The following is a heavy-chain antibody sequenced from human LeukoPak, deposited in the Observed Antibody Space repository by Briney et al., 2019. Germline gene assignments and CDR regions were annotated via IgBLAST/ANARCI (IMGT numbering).Heavy chain of an antibody. V-gene: IGHV3-23*01. Sequence: GGSLTLSCAASGLTLSSYAMSWVRQAPGKGLEWVSAISGSGSSTYYADSVKGRFTISRDNSKNTLYLQMKSLIAEDAAVYYCAKVFEDIVVVVSAIFDYWGQGTLVTVSS. CDR3: AKVFEDIVVVVSAIFDY. J-gene: IGHJ4*02. CDR1: GLTLSSYA. D-gene: IGHD2-15*01. CDR2: ISGSGSST.